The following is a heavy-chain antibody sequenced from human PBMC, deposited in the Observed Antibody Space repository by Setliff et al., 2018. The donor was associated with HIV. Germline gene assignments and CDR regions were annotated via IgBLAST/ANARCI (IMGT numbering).Heavy chain of an antibody. D-gene: IGHD6-13*01. V-gene: IGHV4-39*07. CDR3: ARVPTSSWYVTTQRTKEYFHH. J-gene: IGHJ1*01. CDR2: IYYSGNT. Sequence: SETLSLTCTVSGVPTSASTYYWGWIRQPPGKGLEWIGSIYYSGNTYYNPSLKSRVTISEDTSRNQFSLRLSSVTAADTAIYYCARVPTSSWYVTTQRTKEYFHHWGQGTLVTVPQ. CDR1: GVPTSASTYY.